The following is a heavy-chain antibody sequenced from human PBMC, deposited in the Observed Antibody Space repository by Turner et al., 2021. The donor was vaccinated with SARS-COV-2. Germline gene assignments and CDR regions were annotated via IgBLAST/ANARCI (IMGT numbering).Heavy chain of an antibody. CDR1: GSSISNSNYY. J-gene: IGHJ5*02. CDR2: IYDSGST. V-gene: IGHV4-39*01. D-gene: IGHD3-10*02. CDR3: SRHASIVRGSPFDP. Sequence: QLQLQESGPGLVKPSETLSLTCTVSGSSISNSNYYWGWIRQPPGKGPEWIGSIYDSGSTYYNRSLKSRVTISVDTSKNQFSLKLSSVTTADTALYYCSRHASIVRGSPFDPWGHGTLVTVSS.